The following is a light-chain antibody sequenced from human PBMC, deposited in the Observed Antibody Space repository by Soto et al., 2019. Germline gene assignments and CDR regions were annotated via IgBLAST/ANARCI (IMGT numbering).Light chain of an antibody. V-gene: IGLV2-23*01. CDR3: CSYAGSATYV. J-gene: IGLJ1*01. CDR1: SSDVGGYNV. CDR2: EGS. Sequence: QSVLTQPASVSGSPGQSITISCTGTSSDVGGYNVVSWYQHHPGKVPKLMIYEGSERPSGVSNRFSGSKSGNTASLTISGLQAEDEAEYYCCSYAGSATYVFGTGNKVTVL.